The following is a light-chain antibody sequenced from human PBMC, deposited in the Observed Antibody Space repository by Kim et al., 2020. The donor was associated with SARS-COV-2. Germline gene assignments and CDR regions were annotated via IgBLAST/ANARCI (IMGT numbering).Light chain of an antibody. CDR3: QQYNSYSYT. V-gene: IGKV1-5*01. CDR2: DAS. Sequence: SASVGDRVTMTCQARQSTGSWLAWYQQKPGKAPKLLIFDASNLESGVPSRFSGSGSGTEFTLTISSLQPDDFATYYCQQYNSYSYTFGQGTKLEI. CDR1: QSTGSW. J-gene: IGKJ2*01.